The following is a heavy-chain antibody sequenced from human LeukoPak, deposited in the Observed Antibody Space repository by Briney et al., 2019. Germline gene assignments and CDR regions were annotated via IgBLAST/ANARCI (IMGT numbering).Heavy chain of an antibody. V-gene: IGHV4-34*01. CDR2: INHSGST. CDR1: GGSFSGYY. D-gene: IGHD3-22*01. Sequence: SETLSLTCAVYGGSFSGYYWSWIRQPPGKGLEWIGEINHSGSTNYNLSLKSRVTISVDTSKNQFSLKLSSVTAADTAVYYCARKSYYDSSGYYYGGYYFDYWGQGTLVTVSS. CDR3: ARKSYYDSSGYYYGGYYFDY. J-gene: IGHJ4*02.